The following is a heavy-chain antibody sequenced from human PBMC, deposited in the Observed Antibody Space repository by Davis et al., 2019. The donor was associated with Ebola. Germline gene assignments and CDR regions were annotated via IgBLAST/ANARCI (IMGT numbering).Heavy chain of an antibody. CDR2: ISAYNGNT. V-gene: IGHV1-18*01. Sequence: ASVKVSCKASGGTFSSYAISWVRQAPGQGLEWMGWISAYNGNTNYAQKLQGRVTMTTDTSTSTAYMELRSLRSDDTAVYYCARGFTILGGFDPWGQGTLVTVSS. CDR1: GGTFSSYA. D-gene: IGHD3-9*01. CDR3: ARGFTILGGFDP. J-gene: IGHJ5*02.